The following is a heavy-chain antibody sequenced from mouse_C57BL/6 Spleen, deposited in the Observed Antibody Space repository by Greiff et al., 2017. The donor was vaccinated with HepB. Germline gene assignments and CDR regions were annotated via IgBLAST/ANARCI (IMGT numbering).Heavy chain of an antibody. Sequence: EVQLQQSGPELVKPGASVKIPCKASGYTFTDYNMDWVKQSHGKSLEWIGDINPNNGGTIYNQKFKGKATVTVDKSSSTAYMELRSLTSEDTAVYYCTRRTAQATAWFAYWGQGTLVTVSA. V-gene: IGHV1-18*01. J-gene: IGHJ3*01. CDR3: TRRTAQATAWFAY. D-gene: IGHD3-2*02. CDR2: INPNNGGT. CDR1: GYTFTDYN.